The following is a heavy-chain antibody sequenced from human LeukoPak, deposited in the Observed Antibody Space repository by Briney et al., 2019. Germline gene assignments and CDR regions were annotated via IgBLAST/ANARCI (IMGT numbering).Heavy chain of an antibody. CDR3: ARRGYCSSTRCYAYFDY. CDR2: INHSGST. CDR1: GGSFSGYY. D-gene: IGHD2-2*01. J-gene: IGHJ4*02. V-gene: IGHV4-34*01. Sequence: PSETLSLTCAVYGGSFSGYYWSWIRQPPGKGLEWIGEINHSGSTNYNPSLKSRVTISVDTSKNQFSLKLSSVTAADTAVYYCARRGYCSSTRCYAYFDYWGQGTLVTVSS.